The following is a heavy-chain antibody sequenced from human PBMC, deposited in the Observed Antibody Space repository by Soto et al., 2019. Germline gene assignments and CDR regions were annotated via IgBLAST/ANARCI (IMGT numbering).Heavy chain of an antibody. V-gene: IGHV3-48*01. Sequence: GGSLRLSCAASGFIFSNHCMNWVRQAPGGGLEWVSYISYSGGTIYYAESVKGRFTISRDNAKNSLYLQMNSLRAEDTAVYYCARVSPDYYYYYMDVWGKGTTVTVSS. CDR1: GFIFSNHC. CDR3: ARVSPDYYYYYMDV. CDR2: ISYSGGTI. J-gene: IGHJ6*03.